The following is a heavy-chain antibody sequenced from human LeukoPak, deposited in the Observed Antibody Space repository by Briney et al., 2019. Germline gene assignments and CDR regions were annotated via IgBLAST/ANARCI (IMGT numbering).Heavy chain of an antibody. CDR3: AKGHTIAARPCYFDY. J-gene: IGHJ4*02. Sequence: PGGSLRLSCAASGFTFSNYAMNWVRQAPGKGLEWFSAITGSGFSTYHADSVKGRFTISRDTSKNTLYLQMDSLRAEDTAIYYCAKGHTIAARPCYFDYWGQGTLVTVSS. CDR1: GFTFSNYA. D-gene: IGHD6-6*01. V-gene: IGHV3-23*01. CDR2: ITGSGFST.